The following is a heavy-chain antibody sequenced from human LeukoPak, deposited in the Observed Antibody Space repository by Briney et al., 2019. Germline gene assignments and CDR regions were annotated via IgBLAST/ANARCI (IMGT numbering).Heavy chain of an antibody. CDR1: GYTFTSYY. D-gene: IGHD2-2*02. Sequence: GASVKVSCKASGYTFTSYYMHWVRQAPGQGLEWMGIINPSGGSTSYAQKFQGRVTITADESTSTAYMELSSLRSEDTAVYYCARELTLPAAIDYYYYYMDVWGKGTTVTVSS. V-gene: IGHV1-46*01. CDR3: ARELTLPAAIDYYYYYMDV. J-gene: IGHJ6*03. CDR2: INPSGGST.